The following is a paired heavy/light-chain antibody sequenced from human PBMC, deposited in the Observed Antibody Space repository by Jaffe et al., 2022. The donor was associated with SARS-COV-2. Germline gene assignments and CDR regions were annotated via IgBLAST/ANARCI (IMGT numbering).Heavy chain of an antibody. CDR3: ARLLIEHDAFDV. V-gene: IGHV2-5*02. Sequence: QITLKESGPTLVTPTQTLTLTCSFSGFSVDTVGVAVAWIRQPPGKALEWLGIFFWDGDRRYSPPLSSRISVTGDTSKNHVVLRLTNTDSADTATYYCARLLIEHDAFDVWGQGAMVSVSS. D-gene: IGHD3-16*02. J-gene: IGHJ3*01. CDR2: FFWDGDR. CDR1: GFSVDTVGVA.
Light chain of an antibody. CDR1: QSLLHSNGNHY. CDR3: MQALHFPYT. Sequence: DVVVIQSPVSLPATPGKPASISCRASQSLLHSNGNHYLHWYLQRPGQSPQLLIYLGSNRASGVPDRFSGSGSGTVFSLKISRVEAEDVGMYYCMQALHFPYTFGQGTKLEIK. J-gene: IGKJ2*01. V-gene: IGKV2-28*01. CDR2: LGS.